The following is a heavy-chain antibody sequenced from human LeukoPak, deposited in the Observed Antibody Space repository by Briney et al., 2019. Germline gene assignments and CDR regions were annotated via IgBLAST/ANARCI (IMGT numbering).Heavy chain of an antibody. CDR3: ARRYCSGGSCYTDAY. Sequence: ASVKVSCKASGYTFTSYGISWVRQAPGQGLGWMGRISAYNGNTNYAQKLQGRVTMTTDTSTSTAYMELRSLRSDDTAVYYCARRYCSGGSCYTDAYWGQGTLVTVSS. V-gene: IGHV1-18*01. D-gene: IGHD2-15*01. CDR1: GYTFTSYG. J-gene: IGHJ4*02. CDR2: ISAYNGNT.